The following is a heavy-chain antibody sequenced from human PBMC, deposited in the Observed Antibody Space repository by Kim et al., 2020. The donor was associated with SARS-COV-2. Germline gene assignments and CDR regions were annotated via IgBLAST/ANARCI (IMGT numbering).Heavy chain of an antibody. V-gene: IGHV4-31*03. D-gene: IGHD3-3*01. J-gene: IGHJ4*02. Sequence: SETLSLTCSVSGGSITSSNYYWSWIRQHPGKGLESIGYIYHNGDTYYNPSLKSRPTMSMDTSKNQFSLRLSSVTAADSAVYYCARAVVLRFLEWSPLDYWGQGILVTVSS. CDR1: GGSITSSNYY. CDR3: ARAVVLRFLEWSPLDY. CDR2: IYHNGDT.